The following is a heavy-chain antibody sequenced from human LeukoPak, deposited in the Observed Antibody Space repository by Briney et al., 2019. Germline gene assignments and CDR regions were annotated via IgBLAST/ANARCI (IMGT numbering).Heavy chain of an antibody. CDR2: IRYDGSNK. V-gene: IGHV3-30*02. D-gene: IGHD2-2*01. Sequence: EGSLRLSCAASGFTFSSYGMHWVRQAPGKGLEWVAFIRYDGSNKYYADSVKGRFTISRDNSKNTLYLQMNSLRAEDTAVYYCAKDRCSSTSCYGGGFYYYYMDVWGKGTTVTVSS. J-gene: IGHJ6*03. CDR3: AKDRCSSTSCYGGGFYYYYMDV. CDR1: GFTFSSYG.